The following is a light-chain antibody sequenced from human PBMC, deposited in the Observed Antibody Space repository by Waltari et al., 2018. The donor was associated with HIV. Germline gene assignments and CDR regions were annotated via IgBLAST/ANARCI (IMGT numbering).Light chain of an antibody. CDR2: DNN. V-gene: IGLV1-51*01. Sequence: QSVLTQPPSVSAATGQTVTISCSGRGSNIGGHEVSWYQQLPVTAPKLLIYDNNKRTSGIPDRFSGSKSGTSATLGITGLQTGDEADYYCGTWDSSLSAVFGGGTKVTV. CDR1: GSNIGGHE. CDR3: GTWDSSLSAV. J-gene: IGLJ3*02.